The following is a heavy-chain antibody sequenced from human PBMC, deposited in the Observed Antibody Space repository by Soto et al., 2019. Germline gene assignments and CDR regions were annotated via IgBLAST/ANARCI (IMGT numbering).Heavy chain of an antibody. V-gene: IGHV3-30*18. CDR1: GFTFSSYG. Sequence: GGSLRLSCAASGFTFSSYGMHWVRQAPGKGLEWVAVISYDGSNKYYADSVKGRFTISRDNSKNTLYLQMNSLRAEDTAVYYCAKDQAATYYDFWSGYFWQNYFDYWGQGTLVTVSS. CDR3: AKDQAATYYDFWSGYFWQNYFDY. CDR2: ISYDGSNK. J-gene: IGHJ4*02. D-gene: IGHD3-3*01.